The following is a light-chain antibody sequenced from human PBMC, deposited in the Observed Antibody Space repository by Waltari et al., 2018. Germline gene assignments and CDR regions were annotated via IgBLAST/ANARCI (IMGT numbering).Light chain of an antibody. CDR3: QQYYTIPVT. CDR1: QSVLYSPNNKNY. V-gene: IGKV4-1*01. CDR2: WAS. Sequence: DIVMTQSPDSLAVSLCERATINCKSSQSVLYSPNNKNYLAWYQQKPGQPPKMLIYWASTRESGVPDRFSGSGSGTDFTLTISSLQAEDVAVYYCQQYYTIPVTFGQGTKVEIK. J-gene: IGKJ1*01.